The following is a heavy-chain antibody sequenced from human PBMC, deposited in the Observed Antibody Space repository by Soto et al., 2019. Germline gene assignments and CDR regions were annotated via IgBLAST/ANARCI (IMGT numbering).Heavy chain of an antibody. CDR2: IPQDGVDG. Sequence: DVTLVESGGGLVQPGDSLRLSCEVSGFTFSMYSMSWVRQSPGKGLEWVAKIPQDGVDGHYADSVKGRFTISRDNGKNSLYLQLNNLRAEDTAVYYCVRDHLILPAHDFFYGSDVWGRGATVTVSS. CDR1: GFTFSMYS. J-gene: IGHJ6*02. V-gene: IGHV3-7*03. D-gene: IGHD2-21*02. CDR3: VRDHLILPAHDFFYGSDV.